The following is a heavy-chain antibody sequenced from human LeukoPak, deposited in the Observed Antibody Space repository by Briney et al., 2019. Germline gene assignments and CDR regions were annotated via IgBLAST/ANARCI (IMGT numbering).Heavy chain of an antibody. Sequence: GGSLRLSCAASGFTFSSYSMNWVRQAPGKGLEWVSSISSSSSYIYYADSVKGRFTISRDNAKSTLYLQVNSLRVEDAAVYYCARVVLSGAYQIDLWGQGTLVTVSS. J-gene: IGHJ5*02. CDR3: ARVVLSGAYQIDL. D-gene: IGHD2/OR15-2a*01. CDR2: ISSSSSYI. CDR1: GFTFSSYS. V-gene: IGHV3-21*01.